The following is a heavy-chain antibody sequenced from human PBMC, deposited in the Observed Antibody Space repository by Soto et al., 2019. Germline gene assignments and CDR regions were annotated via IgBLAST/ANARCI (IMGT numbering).Heavy chain of an antibody. CDR2: ISYSDSTI. V-gene: IGHV3-11*01. CDR1: GFTYRDDY. Sequence: QPVSCQASGFTYRDDYMSWMRQAPGKGLEWVSYISYSDSTIYYADSAKGRFTISRDNDKNSLYLQMNSLRAEDTAVYYCSRDDLGFDIWGQGTKVTVSS. CDR3: SRDDLGFDI. D-gene: IGHD7-27*01. J-gene: IGHJ6*02.